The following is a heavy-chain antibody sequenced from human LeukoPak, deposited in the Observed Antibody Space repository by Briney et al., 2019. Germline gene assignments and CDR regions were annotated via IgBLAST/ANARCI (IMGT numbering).Heavy chain of an antibody. CDR3: ARDMDYYDSSGYADY. J-gene: IGHJ4*02. CDR1: GFTFSSYG. Sequence: GGSLRLSCAASGFTFSSYGMHRVRQAPGKGLEWVAVIWYDGSNKYYADSVKGRFTISRDNSKNTLYLQMNSLRAEDTAVYYCARDMDYYDSSGYADYWGQGTLVTVSS. V-gene: IGHV3-33*01. CDR2: IWYDGSNK. D-gene: IGHD3-22*01.